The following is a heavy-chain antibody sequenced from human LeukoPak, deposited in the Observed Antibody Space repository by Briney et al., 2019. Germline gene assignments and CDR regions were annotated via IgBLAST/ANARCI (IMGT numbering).Heavy chain of an antibody. J-gene: IGHJ5*02. CDR3: ARHVASDCSSTNCYKRWFDP. D-gene: IGHD2-2*02. CDR2: IYSSGRT. Sequence: SETLSLTCTVSGGSIITYYWSWIRQPAGKGLEWIGRIYSSGRTNYHPPLESRVTMSVDTSKNQFSLNLTSVTAADTAVYYCARHVASDCSSTNCYKRWFDPWGQGALVTVSS. CDR1: GGSIITYY. V-gene: IGHV4-4*07.